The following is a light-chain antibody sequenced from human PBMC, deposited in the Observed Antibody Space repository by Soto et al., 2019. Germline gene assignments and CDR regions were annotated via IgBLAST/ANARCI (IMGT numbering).Light chain of an antibody. J-gene: IGKJ1*01. CDR2: GAS. CDR3: QQRSNWPWT. Sequence: EIVLTQSPGTLSLSPGERATLSCRASQNIISNLAWYQQKPGQAPRLLIYGASIRATGVPARFSGSGSGTEFTLTISSLEPEDFAVYYCQQRSNWPWTFGQGTKVDIK. V-gene: IGKV3-11*01. CDR1: QNIISN.